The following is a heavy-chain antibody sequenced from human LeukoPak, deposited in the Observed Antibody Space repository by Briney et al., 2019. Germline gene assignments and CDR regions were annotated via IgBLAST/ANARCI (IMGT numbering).Heavy chain of an antibody. J-gene: IGHJ4*02. V-gene: IGHV3-23*01. CDR3: AKDQTPTYYYGSGSYSPVDY. D-gene: IGHD3-10*01. CDR1: GFTFSDHY. CDR2: ISGSGGST. Sequence: PGGSLRLSCAASGFTFSDHYMDCVRQAPGKGLEWVSAISGSGGSTYYADSVKGRFTISRDNSKNTLYLQMNSLRAEDTAVYYCAKDQTPTYYYGSGSYSPVDYWGQGTLVTVSS.